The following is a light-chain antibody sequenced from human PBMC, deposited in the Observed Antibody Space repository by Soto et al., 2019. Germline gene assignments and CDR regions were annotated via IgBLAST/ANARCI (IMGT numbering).Light chain of an antibody. V-gene: IGLV3-21*04. CDR2: YDS. CDR3: QVLDGSSDQQV. CDR1: NIGSES. J-gene: IGLJ3*02. Sequence: SYELTQPPSVSVAPGKTATITCGGNNIGSESVHWYQQKPGQAPVLVIYYDSDRPSGIPERFSGSNSGNTATLTISRVEAGDEADYYCQVLDGSSDQQVFGGGTQLTVL.